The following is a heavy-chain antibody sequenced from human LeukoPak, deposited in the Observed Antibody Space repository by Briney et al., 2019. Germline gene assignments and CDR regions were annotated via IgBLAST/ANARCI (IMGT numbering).Heavy chain of an antibody. Sequence: SETLSLTCTVSGGSISSSSYYWGWIRQPPGKGLEWIGSIYYSGSTYYNPSLKSRVTISVDTSKNQFSLKLSSVTAADTAVYYCARVVGLVRGADNWFDPWGQGTLVTVSS. CDR3: ARVVGLVRGADNWFDP. V-gene: IGHV4-39*07. D-gene: IGHD3-10*01. CDR2: IYYSGST. J-gene: IGHJ5*02. CDR1: GGSISSSSYY.